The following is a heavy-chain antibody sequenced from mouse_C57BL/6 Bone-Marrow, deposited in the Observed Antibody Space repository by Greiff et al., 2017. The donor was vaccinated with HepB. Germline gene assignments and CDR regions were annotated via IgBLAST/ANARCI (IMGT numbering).Heavy chain of an antibody. CDR3: ARGEGHYYGIYWYFDG. D-gene: IGHD1-1*01. V-gene: IGHV1-81*01. CDR1: GYTFTSYG. J-gene: IGHJ1*03. Sequence: QVQLQQSGAELARPGASVKLSCKASGYTFTSYGISWVKQRTGQGLEWIGEIYPRSGNTYYNEKFKGKATLTADKSSSTAYMELRSLTSEDSAVYFCARGEGHYYGIYWYFDGWGTGTTVTVSS. CDR2: IYPRSGNT.